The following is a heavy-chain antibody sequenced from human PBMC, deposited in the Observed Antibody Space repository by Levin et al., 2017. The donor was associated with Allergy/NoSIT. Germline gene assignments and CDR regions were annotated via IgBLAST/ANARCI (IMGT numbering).Heavy chain of an antibody. D-gene: IGHD6-19*01. J-gene: IGHJ4*02. CDR2: FDPEDGET. CDR1: GSSLTDLS. V-gene: IGHV1-24*01. CDR3: ATSKPGIAVADF. Sequence: GGSLRLSCQVFGSSLTDLSILWVRQAPGKGLEWMGRFDPEDGETVYAQRFQGRITMTEDTPRDTAYMDLSSLRSEDTAVYYCATSKPGIAVADFWGRGTLVTVSS.